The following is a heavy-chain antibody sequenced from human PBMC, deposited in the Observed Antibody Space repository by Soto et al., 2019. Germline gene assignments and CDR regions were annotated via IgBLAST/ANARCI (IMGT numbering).Heavy chain of an antibody. D-gene: IGHD4-4*01. Sequence: SETLSLTCTVSGGSISSYYWSWIRQPPGKGLEWIGYIYYSGSTNYNPSLKSRVTISVDTSKNQFSLKLSSVTAADTAVYYCARGPPVTTVTTSGYGPNFDYWGQGTLVTVSS. J-gene: IGHJ4*02. CDR1: GGSISSYY. CDR3: ARGPPVTTVTTSGYGPNFDY. CDR2: IYYSGST. V-gene: IGHV4-59*01.